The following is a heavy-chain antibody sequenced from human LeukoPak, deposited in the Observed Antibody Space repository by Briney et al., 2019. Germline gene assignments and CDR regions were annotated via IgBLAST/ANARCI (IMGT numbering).Heavy chain of an antibody. V-gene: IGHV3-23*01. Sequence: GGSLRLSCAASGFTVRSYAMSWVRQAPGKGLEWVSAVSGSGGSTYYADSVKGRFTISRDNSKNTLYLQMNSLRAEDTAVYYCAKKKTEYSSGWYGDDYWGQGTLVTVSS. CDR3: AKKKTEYSSGWYGDDY. J-gene: IGHJ4*02. CDR1: GFTVRSYA. CDR2: VSGSGGST. D-gene: IGHD6-19*01.